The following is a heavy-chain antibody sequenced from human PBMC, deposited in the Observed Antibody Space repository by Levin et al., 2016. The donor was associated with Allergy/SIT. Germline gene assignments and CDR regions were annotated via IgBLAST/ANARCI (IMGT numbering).Heavy chain of an antibody. CDR1: GFTFSSNA. CDR2: ITGSGDNT. CDR3: AKEDCSGGSCYWAYFHH. Sequence: GGSLRLSCAASGFTFSSNAMSWVRQAPGKGLEWVSAITGSGDNTYYADSVKGRLTISRDNARNTLYLEMNSLRAEDTAVYFCAKEDCSGGSCYWAYFHHWGQGTLVTVSS. D-gene: IGHD2-15*01. V-gene: IGHV3-23*01. J-gene: IGHJ1*01.